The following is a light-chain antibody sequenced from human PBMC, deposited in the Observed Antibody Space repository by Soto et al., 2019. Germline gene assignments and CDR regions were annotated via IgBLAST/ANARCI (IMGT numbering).Light chain of an antibody. CDR1: QSVSSNY. Sequence: EIVLAQSPGTLSLSPGERATLSCRASQSVSSNYLAWYQQKPGQAPRLLIYGASSRATGIPDRFSGSGSGTDFTLTISSLEPEDFAVYYCQQYGSSPLTFGGGTQLEIK. V-gene: IGKV3-20*01. CDR2: GAS. CDR3: QQYGSSPLT. J-gene: IGKJ5*01.